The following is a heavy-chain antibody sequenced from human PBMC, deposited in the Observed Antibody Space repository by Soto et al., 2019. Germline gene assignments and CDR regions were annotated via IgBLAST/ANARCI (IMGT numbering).Heavy chain of an antibody. D-gene: IGHD2-8*01. CDR3: ARVGWAGYCTNGVCYDYWFDP. Sequence: VSVKVSCKASGYTFTSYGISWVRQAPGQGLEWMGWISAYNGNTNYAQKLQGRVTMTTDTSTSTAYMELRSLRSDDTAVYYCARVGWAGYCTNGVCYDYWFDPWGQGTLVTVSS. J-gene: IGHJ5*02. CDR1: GYTFTSYG. V-gene: IGHV1-18*04. CDR2: ISAYNGNT.